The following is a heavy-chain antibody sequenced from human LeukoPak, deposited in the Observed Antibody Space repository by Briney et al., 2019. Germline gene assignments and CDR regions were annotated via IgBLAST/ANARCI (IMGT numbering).Heavy chain of an antibody. V-gene: IGHV4-34*01. Sequence: KPSETLSLTCAVYGGSSIGYYWSWIRQPPGKGLEWIGEINHSGSTNYNPSLKSRVTISVDTSKNQFSLKLSSVPAADTAVYYCARESGLRLPDYWGQGTLVTVSS. CDR2: INHSGST. D-gene: IGHD3-16*01. CDR1: GGSSIGYY. CDR3: ARESGLRLPDY. J-gene: IGHJ4*02.